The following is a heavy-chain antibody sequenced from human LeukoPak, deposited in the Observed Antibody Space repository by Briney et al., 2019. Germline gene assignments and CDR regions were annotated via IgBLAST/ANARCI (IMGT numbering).Heavy chain of an antibody. J-gene: IGHJ4*02. CDR3: ARDYSSGWYHFDY. CDR1: AFNFSDFS. CDR2: ISSSGTYK. V-gene: IGHV3-21*01. Sequence: GGSLRLSCVASAFNFSDFSMNWVRQAPGKGLEWVSFISSSGTYKYYADSLEGRITISRDNGKNSLFLQVNSLRAEDTAVYYCARDYSSGWYHFDYWGQGILVTVSS. D-gene: IGHD6-19*01.